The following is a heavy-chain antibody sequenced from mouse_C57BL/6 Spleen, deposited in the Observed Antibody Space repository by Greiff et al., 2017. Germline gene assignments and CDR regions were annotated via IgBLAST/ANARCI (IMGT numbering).Heavy chain of an antibody. D-gene: IGHD6-1*01. J-gene: IGHJ2*01. CDR2: INYDGSST. CDR3: ARGSYYFDY. CDR1: GFTFSDYY. V-gene: IGHV5-16*01. Sequence: EVQVVESEGGLVQPGSSMKLSCTASGFTFSDYYMAWVRQVPEKGLEWVANINYDGSSTYYLDSLKSRFIISRDNAKNILYLQMSSLKSEDTATYYCARGSYYFDYWGQGTTLTVSS.